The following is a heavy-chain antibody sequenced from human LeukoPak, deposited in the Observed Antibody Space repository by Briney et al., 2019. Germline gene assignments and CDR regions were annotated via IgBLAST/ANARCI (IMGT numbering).Heavy chain of an antibody. Sequence: GGSLRLSCAASGFTFSSYWMHWVRQAPGKGLVLVSRINSDGSSTSYADSVKGRFTISRDNAKNTLYLQMNSLRAEDTAVYYCARDGGLSTNFDYWGQGTLVTVSS. J-gene: IGHJ4*02. CDR2: INSDGSST. CDR1: GFTFSSYW. CDR3: ARDGGLSTNFDY. D-gene: IGHD2-15*01. V-gene: IGHV3-74*01.